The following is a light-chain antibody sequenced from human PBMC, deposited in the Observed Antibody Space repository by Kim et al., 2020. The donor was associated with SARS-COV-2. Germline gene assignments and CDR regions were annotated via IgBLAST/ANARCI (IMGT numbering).Light chain of an antibody. CDR3: AAWDDSLSGYV. CDR2: RNN. J-gene: IGLJ1*01. V-gene: IGLV1-47*01. Sequence: QAVLTQPPSASGTPGQRVTISCSGGSSSIGSNYVYWYQHLPGTAPKLLIYRNNQRPSGVPDRFSGSKSATSASLAISGLRSEDEADYYCAAWDDSLSGYVFGSGTKVTVL. CDR1: SSSIGSNY.